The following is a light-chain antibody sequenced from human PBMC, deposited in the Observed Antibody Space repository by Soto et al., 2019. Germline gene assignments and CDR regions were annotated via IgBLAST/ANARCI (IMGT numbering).Light chain of an antibody. Sequence: DIQMTQSPSTLSASVGDRVTITCRASQSISSWLAWYQQKPGKTPNNLIYKASSLESGVPSRFSGSGSGTEFTLTISSLQPDDFATYYCQQYDNYPYTFGQGSKLEIK. CDR3: QQYDNYPYT. CDR2: KAS. J-gene: IGKJ2*01. V-gene: IGKV1-5*03. CDR1: QSISSW.